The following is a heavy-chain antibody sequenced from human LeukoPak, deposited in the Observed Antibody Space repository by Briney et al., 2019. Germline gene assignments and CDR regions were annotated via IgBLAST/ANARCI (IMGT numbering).Heavy chain of an antibody. CDR1: GFTFTTYW. D-gene: IGHD4-23*01. Sequence: GGSLRLSCAASGFTFTTYWMSWVRQAPGKGLEWVSYVSSGGFIYYSDSVKGRFTISRDTAKNSLFLQMNSLRAEDTAVYYCARDRGGYGGKFNYWGQGTLVTVSS. CDR2: VSSGGFI. CDR3: ARDRGGYGGKFNY. V-gene: IGHV3-69-1*02. J-gene: IGHJ4*02.